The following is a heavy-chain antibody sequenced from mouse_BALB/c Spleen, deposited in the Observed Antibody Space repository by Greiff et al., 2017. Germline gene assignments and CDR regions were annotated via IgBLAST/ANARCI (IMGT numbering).Heavy chain of an antibody. Sequence: VQLQQPGAELVRPGASVKLSCKASGYTFTSYWINWVKQRPGQGLEWIGNIYPSDSYTNYNQKFKDKATLTVDKSSSTAYMQLSSPTSEDSAVYYCTRRGVYYGYDFDYWGQGTTLTVSS. J-gene: IGHJ2*01. D-gene: IGHD2-2*01. CDR3: TRRGVYYGYDFDY. V-gene: IGHV1-69*02. CDR1: GYTFTSYW. CDR2: IYPSDSYT.